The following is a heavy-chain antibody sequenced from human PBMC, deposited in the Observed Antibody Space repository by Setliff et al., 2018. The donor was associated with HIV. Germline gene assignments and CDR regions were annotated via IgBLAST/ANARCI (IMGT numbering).Heavy chain of an antibody. CDR3: AREESTEDYGSGSYGPTFPPPLIY. V-gene: IGHV4-4*07. D-gene: IGHD3-10*01. CDR2: IYSSGRT. CDR1: GDSITSHY. Sequence: PSETLSLTCTVSGDSITSHYWSWIRQPAGKGLEWIGRIYSSGRTTYNPSLKSRFTMALDTSRNEVSLKVSSVTAADAAVYYCAREESTEDYGSGSYGPTFPPPLIYWG. J-gene: IGHJ4*01.